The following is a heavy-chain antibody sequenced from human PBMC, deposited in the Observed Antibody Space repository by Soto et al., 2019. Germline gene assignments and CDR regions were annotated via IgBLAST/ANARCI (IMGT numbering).Heavy chain of an antibody. CDR3: AKDLVVVPAAMPNYFDY. D-gene: IGHD2-2*01. V-gene: IGHV3-23*01. J-gene: IGHJ4*02. CDR1: GFTFSSYA. Sequence: GGSLRLSCAASGFTFSSYAMSWVRQAPGKGLEWVSAISGSGGSTYYADSVKGRFTISRDNSKNTLYLPMNSLRAEDTAVYYCAKDLVVVPAAMPNYFDYWGQGTLVTVSS. CDR2: ISGSGGST.